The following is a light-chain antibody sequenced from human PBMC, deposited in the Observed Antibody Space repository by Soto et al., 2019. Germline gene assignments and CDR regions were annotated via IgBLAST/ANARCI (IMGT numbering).Light chain of an antibody. CDR3: QQSSNWPPEVT. CDR1: QSVSSS. J-gene: IGKJ3*01. CDR2: DAS. V-gene: IGKV3-11*01. Sequence: EIVLTQSPDTLSLSPGERATLSCRASQSVSSSLAWYQQKPGQAPRLLIYDASNRATGIPARFSGSGSGTDFTLTISSLGPEAFSVYYCQQSSNWPPEVTFGPGTKVDIK.